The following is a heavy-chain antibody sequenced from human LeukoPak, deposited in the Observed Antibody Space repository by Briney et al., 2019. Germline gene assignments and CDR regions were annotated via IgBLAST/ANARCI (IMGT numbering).Heavy chain of an antibody. Sequence: GASVKVSCKASGYTFTSYAMNWVRQAPGQGLEWMGWINTNTGNPTYAQGFTGRFVFSLDTSVSTAYLQISSLKAEDTAVYYCARDSAPLSCTNGVCYFFSMDYWGQGTLVTVSS. CDR3: ARDSAPLSCTNGVCYFFSMDY. CDR1: GYTFTSYA. V-gene: IGHV7-4-1*02. D-gene: IGHD2-8*01. J-gene: IGHJ4*02. CDR2: INTNTGNP.